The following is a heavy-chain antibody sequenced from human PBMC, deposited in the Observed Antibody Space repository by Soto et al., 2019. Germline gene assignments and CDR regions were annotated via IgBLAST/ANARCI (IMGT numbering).Heavy chain of an antibody. J-gene: IGHJ4*02. Sequence: EVQLVESGGGLVQPGGSLRLSCATSGITFSDHDMDWVRQAPGKGLEWLGRCRSRVDNYATDYAASVKGRFTFSRDESKSSLSLQMRSLKTGDTAMYYCVLWVRGLINYWGQGTLVTXSS. CDR1: GITFSDHD. D-gene: IGHD3-10*01. V-gene: IGHV3-72*01. CDR2: CRSRVDNYAT. CDR3: VLWVRGLINY.